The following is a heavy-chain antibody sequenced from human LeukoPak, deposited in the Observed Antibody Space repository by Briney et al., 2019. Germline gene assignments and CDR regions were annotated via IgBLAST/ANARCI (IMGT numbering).Heavy chain of an antibody. V-gene: IGHV1-18*01. CDR1: GYTFSSYG. D-gene: IGHD3-3*01. J-gene: IGHJ5*01. CDR3: ARDYYDFWSGYSGVNWFDS. Sequence: ASVKVSCKASGYTFSSYGITWVRQAPGQGLEWMGWISAYNGNTNYAQKLQGRVTMTTDTSTSTAYMELRSLRSDDTAVYYCARDYYDFWSGYSGVNWFDSWGQGTLVTVSS. CDR2: ISAYNGNT.